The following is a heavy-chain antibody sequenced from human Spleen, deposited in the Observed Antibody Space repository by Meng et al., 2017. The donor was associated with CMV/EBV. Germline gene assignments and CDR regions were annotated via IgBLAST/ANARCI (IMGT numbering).Heavy chain of an antibody. V-gene: IGHV3-49*04. CDR3: TSRGGMCGSTSCFSW. J-gene: IGHJ4*02. CDR1: GIIFGDYA. D-gene: IGHD2-2*01. CDR2: VRNRPSGGTT. Sequence: GESLKISCTVSGIIFGDYAIHWVRQAPGEGLEWVGFVRNRPSGGTTEHAASVKGRFTISRDDSKGVAYLQMNSLQTEDTGVYYCTSRGGMCGSTSCFSWWGQGSLVTVSS.